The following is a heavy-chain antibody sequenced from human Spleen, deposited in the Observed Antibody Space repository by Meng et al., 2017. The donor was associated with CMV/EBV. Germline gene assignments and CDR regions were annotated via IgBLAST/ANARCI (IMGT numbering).Heavy chain of an antibody. V-gene: IGHV4-34*01. CDR2: INHSGST. J-gene: IGHJ4*02. Sequence: SETLSLTCAVYGGSFSGYYWSWIRQPPGKGLEWIGEINHSGSTNYNPSLKSRVTISVDTSKNQFSLKLSSVTAADTAVYYCARDGYNWNPRYFDYWGQGTLVTVSS. CDR3: ARDGYNWNPRYFDY. CDR1: GGSFSGYY. D-gene: IGHD1-20*01.